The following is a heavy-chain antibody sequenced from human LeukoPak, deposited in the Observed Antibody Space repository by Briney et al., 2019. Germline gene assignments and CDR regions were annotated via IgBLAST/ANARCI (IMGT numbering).Heavy chain of an antibody. J-gene: IGHJ3*02. Sequence: GGSLRLSCAASGFTFSSYSMNWVRQAPGKGLEWVSSISSSSSYIYYADSVKGRFTISRDNAKNSLYLQMNSLRAEDTAVYYCARGKTKYGDRDAFDIWGQGTMVTVSS. CDR3: ARGKTKYGDRDAFDI. D-gene: IGHD4-17*01. V-gene: IGHV3-21*01. CDR1: GFTFSSYS. CDR2: ISSSSSYI.